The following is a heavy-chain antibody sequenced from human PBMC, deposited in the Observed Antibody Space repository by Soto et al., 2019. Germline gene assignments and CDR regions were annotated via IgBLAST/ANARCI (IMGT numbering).Heavy chain of an antibody. Sequence: EVQLLESGGDLVQPGGSLRLSCAASGFGFGSYALTGAPQVPGEGLGGVSAISGSGGTTYYADSVKGRFTISRDNSKNTLYLQMNSLSAEDTAVYYCARQGASTTGTGWLWFFDYWGQGTLVTVSS. V-gene: IGHV3-23*01. D-gene: IGHD1-1*01. CDR1: GFGFGSYA. CDR3: ARQGASTTGTGWLWFFDY. CDR2: ISGSGGTT. J-gene: IGHJ4*02.